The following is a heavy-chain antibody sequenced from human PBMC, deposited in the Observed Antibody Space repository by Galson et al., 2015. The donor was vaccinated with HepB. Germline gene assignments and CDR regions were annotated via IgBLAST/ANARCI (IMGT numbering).Heavy chain of an antibody. J-gene: IGHJ5*02. CDR2: ISYDGSNK. Sequence: SLRLSCAASGFTFSSYAMHWVRQAPGKGLEWVAVISYDGSNKYYADSVKGRFTISRDNSKNTLYLQMNSLRAEDTAVYYCARGTDYYGSGSYYISWGQGTLVTVSS. CDR3: ARGTDYYGSGSYYIS. CDR1: GFTFSSYA. V-gene: IGHV3-30*04. D-gene: IGHD3-10*01.